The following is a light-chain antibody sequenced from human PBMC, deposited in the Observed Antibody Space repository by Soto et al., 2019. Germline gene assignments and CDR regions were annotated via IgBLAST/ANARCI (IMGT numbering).Light chain of an antibody. J-gene: IGKJ2*01. Sequence: EIVLTQSPGTLSLSPGERATLSCMASQTISTRFVAWYQQKPGQAPRLLIYGASSRATGIPDRFSGSGSGTEFPSTISRLEPEDFAVYSCQQYGGLPYTFGQGTTLEIK. CDR1: QTISTRF. V-gene: IGKV3-20*01. CDR3: QQYGGLPYT. CDR2: GAS.